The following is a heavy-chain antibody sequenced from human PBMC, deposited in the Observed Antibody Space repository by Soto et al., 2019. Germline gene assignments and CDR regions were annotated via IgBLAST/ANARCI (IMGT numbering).Heavy chain of an antibody. CDR2: IYGVATY. Sequence: PSETLSLTCTVSGGSINNYYXSWIRQPPGEGLDWIAYIYGVATYNPSLYNPSLKSRVTISLDTSKHQFSLKLNSVTAADTAVYYCARFRTGTSPRVDWYFDLWGRGTLVTVSS. V-gene: IGHV4-59*12. CDR1: GGSINNYY. J-gene: IGHJ2*01. CDR3: ARFRTGTSPRVDWYFDL. D-gene: IGHD1-7*01.